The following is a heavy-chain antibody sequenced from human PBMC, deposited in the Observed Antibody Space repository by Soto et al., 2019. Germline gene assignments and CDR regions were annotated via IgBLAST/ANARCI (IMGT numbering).Heavy chain of an antibody. Sequence: GGSLRLSCAASGFTFSSYAMSWVRQAPGKGLEWVSAISGSGGSTYYADSVKGRFTISRDNSKNTLYLQMNSLRAEDTAVYYCAKEHWSDGYYYDSFFDYWGQGTLVTVSS. CDR3: AKEHWSDGYYYDSFFDY. D-gene: IGHD3-22*01. CDR2: ISGSGGST. CDR1: GFTFSSYA. J-gene: IGHJ4*02. V-gene: IGHV3-23*01.